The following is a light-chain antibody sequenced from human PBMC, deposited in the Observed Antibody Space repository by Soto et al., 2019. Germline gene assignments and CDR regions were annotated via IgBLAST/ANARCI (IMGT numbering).Light chain of an antibody. Sequence: DIQMTQSPATLSASVGDRVTITCRASQSVRSWLAWYQQKPGTAPKLLIYDASALPRGVPSRFSGSGSGTKFTLTIASLQPDDFATYYCQQYETFSGTFGPGTKVDIK. CDR1: QSVRSW. J-gene: IGKJ1*01. V-gene: IGKV1-5*01. CDR3: QQYETFSGT. CDR2: DAS.